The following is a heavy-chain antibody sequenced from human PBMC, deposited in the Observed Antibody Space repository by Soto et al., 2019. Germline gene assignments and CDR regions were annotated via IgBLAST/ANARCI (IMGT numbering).Heavy chain of an antibody. D-gene: IGHD5-12*01. V-gene: IGHV2-26*01. CDR2: IFSIDEK. Sequence: QVTLKESGPVLVTPTKTLTLTCTVSGFSLNNARMGVSWIRQPPGKALEWLAHIFSIDEKSYSASLKNRLTISRDPSKGHVVLTMTNMAPVDTATYYCARIIGSAPVATIDNGFESWGRGTVVNVSS. CDR3: ARIIGSAPVATIDNGFES. CDR1: GFSLNNARMG. J-gene: IGHJ5*01.